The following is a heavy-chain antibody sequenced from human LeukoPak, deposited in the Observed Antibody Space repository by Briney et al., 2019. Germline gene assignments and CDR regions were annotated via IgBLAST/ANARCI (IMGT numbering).Heavy chain of an antibody. CDR3: ASFEFSSRSFDY. D-gene: IGHD6-6*01. Sequence: ASVKVSCKASGYTFTSYGISWVRQAPGQGLEWMGWISAYNGNTNYAQKLQGRVAMTTDTSTSTAYMELRSLRSDDTAVYYCASFEFSSRSFDYWGQGTLVTVSS. CDR1: GYTFTSYG. J-gene: IGHJ4*02. CDR2: ISAYNGNT. V-gene: IGHV1-18*01.